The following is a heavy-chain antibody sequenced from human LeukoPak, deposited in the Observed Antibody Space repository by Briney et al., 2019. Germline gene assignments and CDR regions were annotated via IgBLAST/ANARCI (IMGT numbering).Heavy chain of an antibody. Sequence: GASVKVSCKASGYTFTGKFIHWVRQAPGQGLEWMGWIDPNSGGTDYAQKFRGRVTMTRDTSTGTAYMDLSSLISDDTAVYYCARDREGLAYFDYWGQGTLVTVSS. D-gene: IGHD3/OR15-3a*01. CDR3: ARDREGLAYFDY. J-gene: IGHJ4*02. CDR1: GYTFTGKF. CDR2: IDPNSGGT. V-gene: IGHV1-2*02.